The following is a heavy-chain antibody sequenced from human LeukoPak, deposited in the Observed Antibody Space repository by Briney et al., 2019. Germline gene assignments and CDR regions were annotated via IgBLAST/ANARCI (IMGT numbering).Heavy chain of an antibody. CDR1: GYTLTELS. D-gene: IGHD3-22*01. J-gene: IGHJ5*02. CDR2: FDPEDGET. CDR3: ANADYYDSSGYINCFDP. Sequence: VASVKVSCKVSGYTLTELSMHWVRQAPGKGLEWMGGFDPEDGETIYAQKFQGRVTMTEDTSTDTAYMELSSLRSEDTAVYYCANADYYDSSGYINCFDPWGQGTLVTVSS. V-gene: IGHV1-24*01.